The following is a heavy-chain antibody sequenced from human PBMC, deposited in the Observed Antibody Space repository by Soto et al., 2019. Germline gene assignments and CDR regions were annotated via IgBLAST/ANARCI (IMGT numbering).Heavy chain of an antibody. CDR3: ARSRLQEMATTKLPPDY. CDR1: GGTFSSYA. V-gene: IGHV1-69*06. J-gene: IGHJ4*02. CDR2: IIPIFGTA. Sequence: QVQLVQSGAEVKKPGSSVKVSCKASGGTFSSYAISWVRQAPGQGLEWMGGIIPIFGTANYAQKFQGRVTITADKSTSTAYIELSSLRSEDTAVYYCARSRLQEMATTKLPPDYWGQGTLVTVSS. D-gene: IGHD5-12*01.